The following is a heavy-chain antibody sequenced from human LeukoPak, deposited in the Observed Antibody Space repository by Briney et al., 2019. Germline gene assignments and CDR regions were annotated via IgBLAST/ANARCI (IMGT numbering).Heavy chain of an antibody. D-gene: IGHD6-13*01. V-gene: IGHV3-23*01. CDR2: ISGSASRT. J-gene: IGHJ6*03. CDR3: AKRGQLVLTMNYYYYYYMDV. Sequence: TGGSLRLSCAASGFTFSNYAMRGVRQAPGKGLEWVSPISGSASRTYYADSVKGRFSISRDNSKNTLYLQMNSLRADDTAVYYCAKRGQLVLTMNYYYYYYMDVWGKGTTVTISS. CDR1: GFTFSNYA.